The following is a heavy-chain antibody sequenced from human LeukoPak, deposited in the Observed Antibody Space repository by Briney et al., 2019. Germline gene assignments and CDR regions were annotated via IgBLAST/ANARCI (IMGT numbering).Heavy chain of an antibody. Sequence: PGGSLRLSCAASGFTFTSYTMNWVRQAPGKGLEWIGEINHSGSTNYNPSLKSRVTISVDTSKRQFSLKLTSVTAADTALYYCARNYYDSSGYLPDWGQGTLVTVSS. CDR2: INHSGST. CDR1: GFTFTSYT. J-gene: IGHJ4*02. CDR3: ARNYYDSSGYLPD. V-gene: IGHV4-34*01. D-gene: IGHD3-22*01.